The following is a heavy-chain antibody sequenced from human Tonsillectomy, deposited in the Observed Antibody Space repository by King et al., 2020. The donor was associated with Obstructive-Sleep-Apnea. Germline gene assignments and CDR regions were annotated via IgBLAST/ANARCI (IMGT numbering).Heavy chain of an antibody. CDR3: AVTTTASTGLFDY. Sequence: VQLVESGGGLVQPGGSLRLSCAASGFTFSKYALSWVRQAPGKGLEWVSGIGGSVSSTYYADSVKVRFTISRDNSKNRLYLQMNSLRAEDTALYYCAVTTTASTGLFDYWGQGTLVTVSS. CDR2: IGGSVSST. D-gene: IGHD3-22*01. CDR1: GFTFSKYA. V-gene: IGHV3-23*04. J-gene: IGHJ4*02.